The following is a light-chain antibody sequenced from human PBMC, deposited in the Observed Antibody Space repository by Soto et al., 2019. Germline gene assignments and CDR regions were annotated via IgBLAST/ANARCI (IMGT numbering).Light chain of an antibody. V-gene: IGKV3-11*01. Sequence: EIVLTQSPATLSLSPEERATLSCRASQSVRRYFAWYQQKPGQTPRLLIYDASNRATDIPARFSGSGSGTAFTLTISSLEPEDFAVYYCQQRSNWPVTFGQGTRVEIK. J-gene: IGKJ1*01. CDR1: QSVRRY. CDR2: DAS. CDR3: QQRSNWPVT.